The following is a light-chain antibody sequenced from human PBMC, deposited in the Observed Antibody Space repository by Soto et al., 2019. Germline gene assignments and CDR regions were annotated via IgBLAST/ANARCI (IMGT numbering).Light chain of an antibody. V-gene: IGKV3-20*01. CDR1: QSVSSSY. CDR3: QQYGSSPPLT. Sequence: EIVLTQSPGTLSLSPGERATLSCRASQSVSSSYLAWYQQKPGQAPRLLLYGASSRATGIPDRFSGSGSVTYLTLNISRLEPEAFAVYYCQQYGSSPPLTFGGGTKVEIK. J-gene: IGKJ4*01. CDR2: GAS.